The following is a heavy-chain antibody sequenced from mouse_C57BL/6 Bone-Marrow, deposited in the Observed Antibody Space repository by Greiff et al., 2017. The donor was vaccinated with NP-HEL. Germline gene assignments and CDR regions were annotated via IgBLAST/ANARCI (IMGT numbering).Heavy chain of an antibody. J-gene: IGHJ4*01. Sequence: VQLQQPGAELVKPGASVKMSCKASGYTFTSYWITWVKQRPGQGLEWIGDIYPGSGSTNYNEKFKSKATLTVDTSSSTAYMQLSSLTSEDSAVYYCARDYDYDEGMDYWGQGTSVTVSS. CDR3: ARDYDYDEGMDY. V-gene: IGHV1-55*01. D-gene: IGHD2-4*01. CDR2: IYPGSGST. CDR1: GYTFTSYW.